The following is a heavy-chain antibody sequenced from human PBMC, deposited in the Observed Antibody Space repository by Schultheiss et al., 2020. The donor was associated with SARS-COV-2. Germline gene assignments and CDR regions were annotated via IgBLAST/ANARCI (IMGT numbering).Heavy chain of an antibody. D-gene: IGHD3-22*01. V-gene: IGHV4-61*01. CDR1: ADSSASVSSGSRY. CDR3: ASAWDSGGNYYGVFDS. J-gene: IGHJ4*02. CDR2: IYYNGNT. Sequence: GSLRLSCTVSADSSASVSSGSRYWSWVRQPPGKKLESIGYIYYNGNTNYSPSLRGRVTISVDTSKNRFSLRLSSVTAADTAVYYCASAWDSGGNYYGVFDSWGQGTLVTVSS.